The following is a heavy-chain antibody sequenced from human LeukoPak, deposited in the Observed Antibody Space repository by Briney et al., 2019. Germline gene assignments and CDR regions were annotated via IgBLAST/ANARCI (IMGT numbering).Heavy chain of an antibody. CDR1: GGSVSSGDYY. Sequence: PSETLSLTCTVSGGSVSSGDYYWSWIRQPPGKGLEWIGYIYYSGSTYYNPSLKSRVTTSVDTSKNQFSLKLSSVTAAGTAVYYCARYSSSWYYFDYWGQGTLVTVSS. CDR3: ARYSSSWYYFDY. D-gene: IGHD6-13*01. V-gene: IGHV4-30-4*01. J-gene: IGHJ4*02. CDR2: IYYSGST.